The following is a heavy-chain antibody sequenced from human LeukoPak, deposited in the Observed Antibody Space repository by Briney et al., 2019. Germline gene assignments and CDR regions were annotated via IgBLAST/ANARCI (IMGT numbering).Heavy chain of an antibody. D-gene: IGHD3-22*01. CDR3: ARDGDSSGYFYFDY. Sequence: PSETLSLTCTVSGGSISSGGYYWSWIRQHPGKGLEWIGYIYYSGSTYYNPSLKSRVTISVDTSKNQFSLKLSSVTTADTAVYYCARDGDSSGYFYFDYWGQGTLVPVSS. CDR1: GGSISSGGYY. V-gene: IGHV4-31*03. J-gene: IGHJ4*02. CDR2: IYYSGST.